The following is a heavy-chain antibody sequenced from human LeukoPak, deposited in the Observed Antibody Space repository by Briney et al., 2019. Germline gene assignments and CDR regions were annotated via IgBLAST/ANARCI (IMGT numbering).Heavy chain of an antibody. V-gene: IGHV1-69*04. CDR3: ARDSGDRAFDI. D-gene: IGHD2-21*01. J-gene: IGHJ3*02. CDR2: IIPILGIA. CDR1: GGTFSSYA. Sequence: ASVKVSCKASGGTFSSYAFSWVRQAPRQGLEWMGRIIPILGIANYAQQFQGRVTITADKSPSTAYMELSILRSEDTAVYYCARDSGDRAFDIWGQGTMVTVSS.